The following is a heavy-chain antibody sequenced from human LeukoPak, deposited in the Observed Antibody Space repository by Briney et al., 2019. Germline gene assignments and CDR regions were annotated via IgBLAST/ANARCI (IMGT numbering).Heavy chain of an antibody. V-gene: IGHV3-23*01. CDR1: GFTFSSYA. J-gene: IGHJ5*02. Sequence: GGSLRLSXAASGFTFSSYAMSWVRQAPGKGLEWVSAISGSGGSTYYADSVKGRFTISRGNSKNTLYLQMNSLRAEDTAVYYCAKDLSAMVRGVPYNWFDPWGQGTLVTVSS. CDR3: AKDLSAMVRGVPYNWFDP. D-gene: IGHD3-10*01. CDR2: ISGSGGST.